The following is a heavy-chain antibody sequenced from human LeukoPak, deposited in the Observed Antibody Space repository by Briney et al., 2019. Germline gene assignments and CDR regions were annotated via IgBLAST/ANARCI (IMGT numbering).Heavy chain of an antibody. Sequence: SETLSLTCTVSGDSISSFSWSWIRQSPGKRLEWIGYLYYSGTANYNPSLRSRVTISSDTSKNQFSLKLSSLTAADTAMYYCARGPSSGQYVSPLDYWGQGTLVTVSS. CDR2: LYYSGTA. CDR3: ARGPSSGQYVSPLDY. V-gene: IGHV4-59*01. J-gene: IGHJ4*02. D-gene: IGHD6-25*01. CDR1: GDSISSFS.